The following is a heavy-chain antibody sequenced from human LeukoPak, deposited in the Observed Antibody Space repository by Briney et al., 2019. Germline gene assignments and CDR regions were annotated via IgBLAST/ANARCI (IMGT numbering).Heavy chain of an antibody. J-gene: IGHJ6*03. Sequence: RTGGSLRLSCTVSGFTVSDNAMSWVRQAPGKGLKWVSFIYTTGGTHNSDSVKGRFTISRDSSKNTLYLQMNSLRAEDTAVYYCAKDGRPNYYYYMDVWGKGTTVTVSS. V-gene: IGHV3-53*01. CDR1: GFTVSDNA. CDR3: AKDGRPNYYYYMDV. CDR2: IYTTGGT.